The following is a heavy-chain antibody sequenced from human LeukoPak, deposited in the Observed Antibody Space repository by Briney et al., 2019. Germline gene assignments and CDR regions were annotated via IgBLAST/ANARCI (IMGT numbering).Heavy chain of an antibody. D-gene: IGHD3-3*01. CDR1: GGSIKNYS. CDR2: IYYSGST. J-gene: IGHJ6*02. Sequence: SETLSLTCTVSGGSIKNYSWNWIRQPPGKGLEWIGCIYYSGSTNYNPSLESRVTISVDTSKNQFSLKLSSVTAADTAVYYCASSRFRHYGMDVWGQGTTVTVSS. CDR3: ASSRFRHYGMDV. V-gene: IGHV4-59*08.